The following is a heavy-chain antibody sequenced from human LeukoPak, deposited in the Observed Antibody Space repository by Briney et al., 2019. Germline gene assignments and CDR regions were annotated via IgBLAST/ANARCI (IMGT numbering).Heavy chain of an antibody. V-gene: IGHV3-72*01. J-gene: IGHJ4*02. D-gene: IGHD2-2*01. CDR2: IRNKANSHTT. Sequence: GGSLRLSCAASGFTFSDHYMDWVRQAPGKGLEWVGRIRNKANSHTTEYAASVEGRFTISRDDSKNSLYLQMNSLKTEDTAVYYCARVCSSISCYGGNFDYWGQGTLVTVSS. CDR3: ARVCSSISCYGGNFDY. CDR1: GFTFSDHY.